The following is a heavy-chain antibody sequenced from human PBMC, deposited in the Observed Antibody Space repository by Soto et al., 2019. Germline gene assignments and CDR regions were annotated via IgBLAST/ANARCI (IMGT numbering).Heavy chain of an antibody. CDR1: GGSISSYY. CDR2: IYYSGST. D-gene: IGHD2-15*01. V-gene: IGHV4-59*01. CDR3: ARAVEVVVAPSKNYYYYYRHV. Sequence: TLSLTCTVSGGSISSYYWSWIRQPPGKGLEWIGYIYYSGSTNYNPSLKSRVTISVDTSKNQFSLKLSSVTAADTAVYYCARAVEVVVAPSKNYYYYYRHVWGKGTTVTVSS. J-gene: IGHJ6*03.